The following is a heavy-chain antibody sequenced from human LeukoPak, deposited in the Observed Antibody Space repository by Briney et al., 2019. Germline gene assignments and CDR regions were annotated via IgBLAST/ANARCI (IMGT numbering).Heavy chain of an antibody. CDR2: IIENGYDK. CDR1: GFTFSTFA. D-gene: IGHD1-7*01. CDR3: ARDYVTPGITGATSPLDY. Sequence: GGSLRLSCAASGFTFSTFAMSWVRQAPGKGLEWVSGIIENGYDKYYADSVKGRFTISRDNSKNTRYLQMNSLRADDTAVYYCARDYVTPGITGATSPLDYWGQGILVSVSS. J-gene: IGHJ4*02. V-gene: IGHV3-23*01.